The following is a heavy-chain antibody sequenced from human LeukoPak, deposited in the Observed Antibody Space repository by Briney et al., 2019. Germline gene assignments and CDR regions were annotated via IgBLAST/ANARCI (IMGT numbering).Heavy chain of an antibody. J-gene: IGHJ4*02. Sequence: GESLKISCKGFGYSFTSYWIGWVLQMPGKGLEWMGIIYPGDSSTRYSPSFQGQVTLSADQSISTAYLQWSSLKASDTAMYYCVRRYGSGARGYGGQGTLVTVSS. CDR1: GYSFTSYW. V-gene: IGHV5-51*01. CDR2: IYPGDSST. CDR3: VRRYGSGARGY. D-gene: IGHD3-10*01.